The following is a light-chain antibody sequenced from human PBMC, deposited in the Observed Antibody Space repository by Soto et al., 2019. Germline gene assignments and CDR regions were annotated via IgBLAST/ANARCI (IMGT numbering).Light chain of an antibody. CDR2: GAS. V-gene: IGKV3-15*01. J-gene: IGKJ1*01. CDR1: QSVSSY. CDR3: QQYDKWPRT. Sequence: EIVMTQSPATLSVSPGERATLSCRASQSVSSYLAWYQHKPGQSPRLLIYGASARATGIPDRFSGGGSGAEYTLTISSLQSEDFAVYYCQQYDKWPRTFGQGTKVDIK.